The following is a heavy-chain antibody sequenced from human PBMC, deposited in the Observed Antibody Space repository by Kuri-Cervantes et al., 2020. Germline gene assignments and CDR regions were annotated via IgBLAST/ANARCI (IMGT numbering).Heavy chain of an antibody. Sequence: SVKVSCKASGYNFISFDINWVRQAPGQGLEWMGGIIPIFGTANYAQKFQGRVTITADKSTSTAYMELSSLRSEDTAVYYCARDVGDRFDYWGQGTLVTVSS. CDR3: ARDVGDRFDY. CDR2: IIPIFGTA. D-gene: IGHD4-17*01. CDR1: GYNFISFD. V-gene: IGHV1-69*06. J-gene: IGHJ4*02.